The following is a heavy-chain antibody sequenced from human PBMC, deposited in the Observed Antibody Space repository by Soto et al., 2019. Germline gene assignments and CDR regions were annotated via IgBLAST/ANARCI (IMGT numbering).Heavy chain of an antibody. J-gene: IGHJ5*02. CDR2: IYHSGST. CDR1: GVSISSGGYS. D-gene: IGHD6-13*01. CDR3: AREGSQNWFEP. V-gene: IGHV4-30-2*01. Sequence: PXETLSLTCAVSGVSISSGGYSCSWIRQPPGKGLEWIGYIYHSGSTYYNPSLKSRVTISVDRSKNQFSLKLSSVTAADTAVYYCAREGSQNWFEPWGQGTLVTVSS.